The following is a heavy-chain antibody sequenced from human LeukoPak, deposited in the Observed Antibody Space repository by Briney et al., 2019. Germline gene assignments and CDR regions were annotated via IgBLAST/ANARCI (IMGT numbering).Heavy chain of an antibody. J-gene: IGHJ2*01. Sequence: GGSLRLSCAASGFTFSSYGMHWARQAPGKGLEWVAVISYDGSNKYYADSVKGRFTISRDNSKNTLYLQMNSLRAEDTAVYYCAKERWYFDLWGRGTLVTVSS. CDR3: AKERWYFDL. CDR1: GFTFSSYG. CDR2: ISYDGSNK. V-gene: IGHV3-30*18.